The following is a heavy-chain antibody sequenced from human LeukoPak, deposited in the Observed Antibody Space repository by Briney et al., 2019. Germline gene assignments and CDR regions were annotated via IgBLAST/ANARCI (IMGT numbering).Heavy chain of an antibody. CDR1: GFTFSSYW. CDR2: ISYDGSNK. D-gene: IGHD4-17*01. J-gene: IGHJ4*02. Sequence: PGGSLRLSCAASGFTFSSYWMSWVRQAPGKGLEWVAVISYDGSNKYYADSVKGRFTISRDNSKNTLYLQMNSLRAEDTAVYYCAKDPRFNDYGDYEYVYYFDYWGQGTLVTVSS. CDR3: AKDPRFNDYGDYEYVYYFDY. V-gene: IGHV3-30*18.